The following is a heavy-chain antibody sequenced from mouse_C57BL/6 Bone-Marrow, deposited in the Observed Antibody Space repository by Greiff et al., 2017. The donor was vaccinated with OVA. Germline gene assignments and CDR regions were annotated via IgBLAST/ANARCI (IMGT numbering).Heavy chain of an antibody. CDR1: GYSFTDYN. V-gene: IGHV1-39*01. J-gene: IGHJ4*01. Sequence: EVKLMESGPELVKPGASVKISCKASGYSFTDYNMNWVKQSNGKSLEWIGVINPNYGTTSYNQKFKGKATLTVDQSSSTAYMQLNSLTSEDSAVYYGARGGDYDGHYYYAMDYWGQGTSVTVSS. CDR2: INPNYGTT. D-gene: IGHD2-3*01. CDR3: ARGGDYDGHYYYAMDY.